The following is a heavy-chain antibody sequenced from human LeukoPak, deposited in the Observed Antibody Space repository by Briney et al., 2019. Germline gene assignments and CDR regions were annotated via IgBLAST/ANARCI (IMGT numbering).Heavy chain of an antibody. D-gene: IGHD6-13*01. CDR3: ARFIAAAGMDAFDI. J-gene: IGHJ3*02. V-gene: IGHV1-2*04. CDR1: GYTFTGYY. Sequence: ASVKVSCKASGYTFTGYYMHWVRQAPGQGLEWMGWINPNSGGTNYAQKFQGWVTMTRDTSISTAYMELSRLRSDDTAVYYCARFIAAAGMDAFDIWGQGTMVTVSS. CDR2: INPNSGGT.